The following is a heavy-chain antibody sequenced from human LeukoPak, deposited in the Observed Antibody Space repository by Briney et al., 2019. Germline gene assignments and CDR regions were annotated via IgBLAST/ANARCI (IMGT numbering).Heavy chain of an antibody. CDR3: ARDWYNSLNYFDY. J-gene: IGHJ4*02. Sequence: GGSLRLSCAASGFTFSSYAMSWFRQAPGKGLEWVSAISATASNTYYADSVKGRFTISRDNSNSTLYLQMNSLRVDDTAVYYCARDWYNSLNYFDYWGQGSLVTVSS. CDR1: GFTFSSYA. D-gene: IGHD1-1*01. CDR2: ISATASNT. V-gene: IGHV3-23*01.